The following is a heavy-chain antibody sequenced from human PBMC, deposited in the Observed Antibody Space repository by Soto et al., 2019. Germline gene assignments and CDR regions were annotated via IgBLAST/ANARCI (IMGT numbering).Heavy chain of an antibody. V-gene: IGHV1-69*13. J-gene: IGHJ4*02. CDR3: ARTLNRSGYSSSWSFDY. D-gene: IGHD6-13*01. Sequence: SVKVSCKASGGTFSSYAISWVRQAPGQGLEWMGEIIPIFGTANYAQKFQGRVTITADESTSTAYMELSSLRSEDTAVYYCARTLNRSGYSSSWSFDYWGQGTLVTVYS. CDR1: GGTFSSYA. CDR2: IIPIFGTA.